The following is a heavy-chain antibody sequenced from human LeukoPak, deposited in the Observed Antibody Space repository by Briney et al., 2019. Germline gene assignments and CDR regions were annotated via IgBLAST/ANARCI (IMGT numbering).Heavy chain of an antibody. CDR3: ARDSGSYYAFDY. D-gene: IGHD1-26*01. V-gene: IGHV3-21*01. Sequence: GGSLRLSCAASGFTFSTYSMNWVRQAPGKGLEWVSSISSGSGYIYYADSVKGRFAISRDNAKNSLYLQMNSLRAEDTAVYYCARDSGSYYAFDYWGQGTLVTVSS. J-gene: IGHJ4*02. CDR1: GFTFSTYS. CDR2: ISSGSGYI.